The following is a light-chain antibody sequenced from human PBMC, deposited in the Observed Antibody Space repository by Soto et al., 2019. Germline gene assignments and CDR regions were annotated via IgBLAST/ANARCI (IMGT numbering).Light chain of an antibody. CDR1: QSVSSN. J-gene: IGKJ5*01. Sequence: EIWMTQSPATLSVSPGERATLSCRGSQSVSSNLAWYQQKPGQAPRLLIYGASTRATGIPARFSGSGSGTEFTLTISSLKSEDFVVYYCQQYNNWPPITFGHGTRLEIK. CDR3: QQYNNWPPIT. V-gene: IGKV3-15*01. CDR2: GAS.